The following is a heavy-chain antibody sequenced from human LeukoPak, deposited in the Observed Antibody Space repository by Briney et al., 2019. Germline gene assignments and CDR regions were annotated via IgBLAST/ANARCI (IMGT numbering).Heavy chain of an antibody. Sequence: GGSLRLSCEVSGFTVSSNYMSWVRQAPGKGLEWVSVIYSGGSTYYADSVKGRFTISRDNSKNTLYLQMNSLRAEDTAVYYCAKGNIAEEDYWGQGTLVTVSS. J-gene: IGHJ4*02. CDR3: AKGNIAEEDY. D-gene: IGHD6-13*01. V-gene: IGHV3-53*01. CDR2: IYSGGST. CDR1: GFTVSSNY.